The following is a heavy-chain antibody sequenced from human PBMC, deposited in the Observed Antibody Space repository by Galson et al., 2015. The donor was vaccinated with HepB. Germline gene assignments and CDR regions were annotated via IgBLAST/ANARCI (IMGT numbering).Heavy chain of an antibody. CDR1: GFSLSTSGVG. CDR2: IYWDDDK. D-gene: IGHD3-22*01. CDR3: AHTESSGYPGFYFDY. V-gene: IGHV2-5*02. Sequence: PALVKPTQTLTLTCTFSGFSLSTSGVGVGWIRQPPGKALEWLALIYWDDDKRYSPSLKSRLTITKDTSKNQVVLTMTNMDPVDTATYYCAHTESSGYPGFYFDYWGQGTLVTVSS. J-gene: IGHJ4*02.